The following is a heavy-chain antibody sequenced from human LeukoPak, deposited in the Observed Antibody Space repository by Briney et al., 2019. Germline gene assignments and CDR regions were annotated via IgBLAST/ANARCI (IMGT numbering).Heavy chain of an antibody. CDR3: AREYSGSYNY. D-gene: IGHD1-26*01. J-gene: IGHJ4*02. CDR1: GGSISSYY. Sequence: KPSETLSLTCTVSGGSISSYYWSWIRQPSGKGLEWIGYIYYSGSTNYNPSLKSRVTISVDTSRNQFSLKLSSVTAADTAVYYCAREYSGSYNYWGQGTLVTVSS. CDR2: IYYSGST. V-gene: IGHV4-59*01.